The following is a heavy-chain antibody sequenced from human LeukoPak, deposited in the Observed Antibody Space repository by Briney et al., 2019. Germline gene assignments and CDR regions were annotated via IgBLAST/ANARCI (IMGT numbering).Heavy chain of an antibody. D-gene: IGHD3-10*01. CDR1: GFTFSSYG. V-gene: IGHV3-23*01. Sequence: GGSLRLSCAASGFTFSSYGMSWVRQAPGKGLEWVSAISGSGGSTYYADSVKGRFTISRDNSKNTLYLQMNSLRAEDTAVYYCARDRPGYGSGSYYLNFDYWGQGTLVTVSS. CDR3: ARDRPGYGSGSYYLNFDY. CDR2: ISGSGGST. J-gene: IGHJ4*02.